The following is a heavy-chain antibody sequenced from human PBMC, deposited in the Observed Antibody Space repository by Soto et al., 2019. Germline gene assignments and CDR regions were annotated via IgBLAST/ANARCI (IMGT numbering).Heavy chain of an antibody. D-gene: IGHD6-13*01. J-gene: IGHJ3*01. CDR2: TWYDGSDK. Sequence: QVQLVESGGGVVQPGRSLRLSCAASGFTFSRYGMHWVRQAPGKGLEWVAVTWYDGSDKYYADSVKSRFTISRDNSKKTLDLQMSSLRAEDTAVYFCAKDLSSSFDAFDFWGQGTMVTVSS. V-gene: IGHV3-33*06. CDR3: AKDLSSSFDAFDF. CDR1: GFTFSRYG.